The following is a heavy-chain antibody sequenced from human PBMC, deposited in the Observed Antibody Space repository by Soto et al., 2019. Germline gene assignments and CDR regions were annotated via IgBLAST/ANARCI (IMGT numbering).Heavy chain of an antibody. CDR3: ARLVDTAIQNWFDP. Sequence: PSETMSLTCTVYGGSISGYYWSWISKTPGKGLEWIGEINHSGSTNYNPSLKSRVTISVDTSKNQFSLKLSSVTAADTAVYYCARLVDTAIQNWFDPWGQGTLVTVSS. D-gene: IGHD5-18*01. CDR2: INHSGST. CDR1: GGSISGYY. J-gene: IGHJ5*02. V-gene: IGHV4-34*01.